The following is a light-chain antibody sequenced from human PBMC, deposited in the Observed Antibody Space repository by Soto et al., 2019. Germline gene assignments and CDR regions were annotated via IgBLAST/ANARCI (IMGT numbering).Light chain of an antibody. CDR1: QSLRATY. CDR3: QQYVTSPRT. J-gene: IGKJ1*01. CDR2: GAS. V-gene: IGKV3-20*01. Sequence: EFVLTQSPATLSLSPGETATLSCRASQSLRATYVAWYQQRPGQAPRLLIYGASFRATGIPARFSGRGSGTDFTLSISRLEPEDFAVYYCQQYVTSPRTFGQGTKVDIK.